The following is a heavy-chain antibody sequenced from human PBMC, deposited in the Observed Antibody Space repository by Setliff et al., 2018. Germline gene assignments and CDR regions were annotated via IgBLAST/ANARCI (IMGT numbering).Heavy chain of an antibody. Sequence: PSETLSLTCTVSGGSISDSSWSWIRQPPGKGLEWIGCISSIGNTYYNPSLGSRLTISVDTSKNLFSLKLSSVTTADTAVYYCARHYGGGYKHFDYWGQGTLVTVSS. CDR1: GGSISDSS. CDR2: ISSIGNT. V-gene: IGHV4-4*08. D-gene: IGHD5-12*01. CDR3: ARHYGGGYKHFDY. J-gene: IGHJ4*02.